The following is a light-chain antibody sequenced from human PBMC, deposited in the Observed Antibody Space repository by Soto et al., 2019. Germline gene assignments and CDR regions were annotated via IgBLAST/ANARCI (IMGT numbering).Light chain of an antibody. CDR3: TSWTTSTTMI. Sequence: QSVLTQPASASGSPGQSITIYCTGTSSDIGAYNFVSWYQQHPGKAPKLMLYDVNIRPSGVSNRFSGSKSGNTASLTISGLQAEDEADYYCTSWTTSTTMIFGGGTKVTVL. V-gene: IGLV2-14*03. CDR2: DVN. J-gene: IGLJ2*01. CDR1: SSDIGAYNF.